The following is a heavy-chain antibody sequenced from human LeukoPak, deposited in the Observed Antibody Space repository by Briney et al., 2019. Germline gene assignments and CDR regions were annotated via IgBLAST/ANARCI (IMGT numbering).Heavy chain of an antibody. Sequence: SETLSLTCTVSGGSISNYYWGWIRQTPGKGLEYIRYIYYTGSTTYNPSLQSRVTMSVDTNKSELSLKLSSVTAADTAVYYCARHTVSRAGGDFAYWGQGALVIVSS. CDR3: ARHTVSRAGGDFAY. CDR1: GGSISNYY. D-gene: IGHD2-8*02. V-gene: IGHV4-59*08. CDR2: IYYTGST. J-gene: IGHJ4*02.